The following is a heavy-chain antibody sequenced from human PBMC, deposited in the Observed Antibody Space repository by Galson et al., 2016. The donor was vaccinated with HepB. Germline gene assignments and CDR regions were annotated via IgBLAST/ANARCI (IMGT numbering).Heavy chain of an antibody. Sequence: LSLTCTVSGGSISRSDYYWGWIRQPPGKGLEWIGSIFYSGSTYYTPSLKSRVTISVDMSKKQFSLKLSSVTAADTAVYYFASVKPVNVGIVGPRPGYFDYWGQGTLVTVSS. D-gene: IGHD1-26*01. CDR3: ASVKPVNVGIVGPRPGYFDY. CDR1: GGSISRSDYY. J-gene: IGHJ4*02. CDR2: IFYSGST. V-gene: IGHV4-39*01.